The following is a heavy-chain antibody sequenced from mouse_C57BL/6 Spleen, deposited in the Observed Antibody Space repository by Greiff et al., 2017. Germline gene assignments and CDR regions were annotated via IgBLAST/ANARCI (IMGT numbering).Heavy chain of an antibody. CDR2: IYPRAGST. CDR1: GYTFTSYD. Sequence: QVQLQQSGPELVKPGASVKLSCKASGYTFTSYDINWVKPRPGQGLEWIGWIYPRAGSTKYNEKFKGKATLTVDTSSSTAYMELHSLTAEDSAFYTCSRRTTVVALDYWGQGTTLTVSS. CDR3: SRRTTVVALDY. V-gene: IGHV1-85*01. D-gene: IGHD1-1*01. J-gene: IGHJ2*01.